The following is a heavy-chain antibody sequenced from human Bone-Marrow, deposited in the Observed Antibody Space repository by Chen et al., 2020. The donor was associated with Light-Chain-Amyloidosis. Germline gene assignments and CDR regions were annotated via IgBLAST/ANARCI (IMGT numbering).Heavy chain of an antibody. V-gene: IGHV4-38-2*01. Sequence: QVLLQQSGPGLVKPWETLSPICAAPGNSISRGYFWGWIRQPPGKGLEWIGVLDFYHGGSPYYSPSLKSRVTITADTAKNQFSLNLTTVTAADTATYYCARGAVGGTTGVWGQGTLVTVSS. J-gene: IGHJ4*02. D-gene: IGHD1-26*01. CDR3: ARGAVGGTTGV. CDR1: GNSISRGYF. CDR2: FYHGGSP.